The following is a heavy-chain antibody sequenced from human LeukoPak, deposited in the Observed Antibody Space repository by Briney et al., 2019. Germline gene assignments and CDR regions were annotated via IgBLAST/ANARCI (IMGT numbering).Heavy chain of an antibody. CDR2: IYYSGST. J-gene: IGHJ5*02. Sequence: SETLSLTCTGSGGSVSSGSYYWSWIRQPPGKGLEWIGYIYYSGSTNYNPSLKSRVTISVDTSKNQFSLKLSSVTAADTAVYYCARMVLWLRKYNWFDPWGQGTLVTVSS. V-gene: IGHV4-61*01. CDR1: GGSVSSGSYY. CDR3: ARMVLWLRKYNWFDP. D-gene: IGHD3-10*01.